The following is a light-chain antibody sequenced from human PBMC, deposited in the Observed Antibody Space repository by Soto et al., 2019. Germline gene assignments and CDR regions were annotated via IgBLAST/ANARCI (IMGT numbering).Light chain of an antibody. J-gene: IGLJ1*01. V-gene: IGLV1-44*01. Sequence: QSVLTQPPSASGTPGQRVTISCSGSSSNIGSNTVNWYQQLPGTAPKLLIYSNNQRPSGVPDRFSGSKSGTSASLAISGLKSEDEAAYYCAGWDDSLNGYVFGSGTKLTVL. CDR1: SSNIGSNT. CDR2: SNN. CDR3: AGWDDSLNGYV.